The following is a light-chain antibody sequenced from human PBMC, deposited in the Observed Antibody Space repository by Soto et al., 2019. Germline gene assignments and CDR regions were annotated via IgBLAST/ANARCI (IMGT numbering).Light chain of an antibody. CDR3: HQCSNWPPIT. J-gene: IGKJ5*01. V-gene: IGKV3-11*01. CDR1: QSVSSY. Sequence: EIVLTQSPATLSLSPGERATLSCRASQSVSSYLAWYQQKPGQAPRLLIYDASNRATGIPARFSGSGSGTDFTLTISSLEPEDFAVYYCHQCSNWPPITFGQGTRLEIK. CDR2: DAS.